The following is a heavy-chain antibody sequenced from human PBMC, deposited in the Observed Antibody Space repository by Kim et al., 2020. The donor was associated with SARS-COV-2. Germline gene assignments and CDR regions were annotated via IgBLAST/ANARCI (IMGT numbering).Heavy chain of an antibody. CDR2: INPNSGST. D-gene: IGHD6-13*01. CDR3: ARGHQRGKA. CDR1: GYNFTRYD. V-gene: IGHV1-46*01. Sequence: ASVKVSCKAYGYNFTRYDMNWVRQAPGQGLEWMGLINPNSGSTSYAQKFQGRVTMTRNTSTSTDYMELSSLRSEDTAVYYCARGHQRGKAWGQGT. J-gene: IGHJ5*02.